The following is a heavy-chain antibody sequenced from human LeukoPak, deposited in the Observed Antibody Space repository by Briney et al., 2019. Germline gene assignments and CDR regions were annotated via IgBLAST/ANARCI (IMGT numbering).Heavy chain of an antibody. CDR1: GFTFSSYS. V-gene: IGHV3-48*04. CDR2: ISSSSSTI. D-gene: IGHD5/OR15-5a*01. J-gene: IGHJ4*02. CDR3: AREVSYYFDY. Sequence: GGSLRLSCAASGFTFSSYSMNWVRQAPGKGLEWVSYISSSSSTIYYADSVKGRFTISRDNAKNSLYLQMNSLRAEDTAVYCCAREVSYYFDYWGQGTLVTVSS.